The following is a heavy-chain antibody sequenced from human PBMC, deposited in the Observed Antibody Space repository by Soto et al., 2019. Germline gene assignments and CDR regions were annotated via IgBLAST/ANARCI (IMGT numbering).Heavy chain of an antibody. J-gene: IGHJ4*02. Sequence: ASVKVSCKASGYTFTVFHIHWVLQAPGQGLEWMGWINPNGGGRNYAQKFQGWVTMTRDTSISTAYMELSRLKSDDTAVYYCARGSVGPTTDFDYWGQGTLVTVS. CDR3: ARGSVGPTTDFDY. CDR1: GYTFTVFH. D-gene: IGHD1-26*01. V-gene: IGHV1-2*04. CDR2: INPNGGGR.